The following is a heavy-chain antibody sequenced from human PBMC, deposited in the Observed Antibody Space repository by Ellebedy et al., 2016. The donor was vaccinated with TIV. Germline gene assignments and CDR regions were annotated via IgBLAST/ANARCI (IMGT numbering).Heavy chain of an antibody. Sequence: GESLKISCEVSGFTFFSSYAMSWVRQAPGKGLEWVSSITSDAGTYYADSVKGRFTVSRDNSKNTLYLQMNSLRGEDTAVYYCARPPGSGQGADYWGQGTLVTVSS. CDR3: ARPPGSGQGADY. J-gene: IGHJ4*02. V-gene: IGHV3-23*01. CDR1: GFTFFSSYA. CDR2: ITSDAGT. D-gene: IGHD3-3*01.